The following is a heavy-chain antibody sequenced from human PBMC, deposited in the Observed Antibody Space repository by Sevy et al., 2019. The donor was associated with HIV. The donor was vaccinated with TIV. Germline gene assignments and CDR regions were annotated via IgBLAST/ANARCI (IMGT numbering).Heavy chain of an antibody. D-gene: IGHD5-12*01. CDR2: IYHTGTT. CDR1: GDSMTSFFY. V-gene: IGHV4-38-2*02. Sequence: SETLSLTCVVSGDSMTSFFYWGWIRQSPGKGLEWIGSIYHTGTTYYNPSLKSRVTIPIDTSQNQFSLRLRSVTAADTTVYYCARELYSGHYGYWGQGTLVTVSS. J-gene: IGHJ4*02. CDR3: ARELYSGHYGY.